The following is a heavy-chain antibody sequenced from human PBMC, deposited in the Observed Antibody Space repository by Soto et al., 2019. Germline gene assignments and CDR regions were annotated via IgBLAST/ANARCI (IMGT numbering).Heavy chain of an antibody. J-gene: IGHJ6*02. D-gene: IGHD3-10*01. CDR1: GVSISSYS. V-gene: IGHV4-59*08. Sequence: SETLSLTCTVSGVSISSYSWSWIRQPPGKGLELIGYISYSGNTNYSPSLKSRVTISVDTSKNQFSLKLSSLTAADTAVYYCARTDIMVRGVPNHYYYYYGMDVWGQGTTVTVS. CDR2: ISYSGNT. CDR3: ARTDIMVRGVPNHYYYYYGMDV.